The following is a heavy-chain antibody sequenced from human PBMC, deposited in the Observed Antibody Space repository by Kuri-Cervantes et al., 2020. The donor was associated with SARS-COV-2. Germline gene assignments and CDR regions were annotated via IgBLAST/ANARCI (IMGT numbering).Heavy chain of an antibody. CDR3: ARQLRLYSMDV. V-gene: IGHV4-38-2*01. J-gene: IGHJ6*03. D-gene: IGHD5-12*01. CDR1: GYPISSGYN. Sequence: GSLRLSCGVSGYPISSGYNWGWIRQPPGKGLEWIGSIYHTGTTSYKSSPKSRVTISVDTSKNQFSLKLSSVTAADTAVYYCARQLRLYSMDVWGKGTTVTVSS. CDR2: IYHTGTT.